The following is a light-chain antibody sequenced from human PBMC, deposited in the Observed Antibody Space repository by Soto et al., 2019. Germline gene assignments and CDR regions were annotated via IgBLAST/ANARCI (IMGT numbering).Light chain of an antibody. Sequence: EIVLTQSPGSLSLSPGERATLSCRASQRVDSSFFAWYQQKPGQAPRLLIYDAYNRATGIPDSFSGSGSGTHFTLTISRREPDGCTVYYCQQYVSTVTFGQGTKVEIK. V-gene: IGKV3-20*01. CDR1: QRVDSSF. CDR3: QQYVSTVT. CDR2: DAY. J-gene: IGKJ1*01.